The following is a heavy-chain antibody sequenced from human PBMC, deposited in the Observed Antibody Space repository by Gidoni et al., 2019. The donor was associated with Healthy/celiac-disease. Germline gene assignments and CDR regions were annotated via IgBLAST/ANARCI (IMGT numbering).Heavy chain of an antibody. Sequence: QVQLVQSGAEVKKPGASVKVSCKASGYTFTSYYMPWVRQAPGQGLGWMGIINPRGGSTSYAQKFQGRVTMTRDTSTSTVYMELSSLRSEDTAVYYCARADGYNPAFDYWGQGTLVTVSS. CDR2: INPRGGST. J-gene: IGHJ4*02. CDR3: ARADGYNPAFDY. CDR1: GYTFTSYY. V-gene: IGHV1-46*03. D-gene: IGHD5-12*01.